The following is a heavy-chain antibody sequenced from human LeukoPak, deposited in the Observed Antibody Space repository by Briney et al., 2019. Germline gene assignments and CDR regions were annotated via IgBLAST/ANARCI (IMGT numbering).Heavy chain of an antibody. CDR1: GGSISDYY. CDR3: ARYDFWTGSSTVGAMDV. V-gene: IGHV4-59*01. CDR2: VHYRGST. Sequence: SETLSLTCTVSGGSISDYYWNWIRQPPGKGLEWIGNVHYRGSTNYNPSLKSRLTISVDTSKNQFSLKLTSVTASDTAVYFCARYDFWTGSSTVGAMDVWGQGTTVTVSS. J-gene: IGHJ6*02. D-gene: IGHD3-3*01.